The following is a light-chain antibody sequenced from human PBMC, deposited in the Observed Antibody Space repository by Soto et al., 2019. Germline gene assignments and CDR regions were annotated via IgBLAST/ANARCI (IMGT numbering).Light chain of an antibody. CDR1: QSITNH. CDR3: QRRDDWPPGAT. CDR2: DAS. Sequence: EIVLTQSPATLSLSPGERATLSCRASQSITNHLAWYQQKPGQAPRLLIYDASNMAAGIPVRFSGSGSGTDFTLTISSLGPEDFAVYYCQRRDDWPPGATFGGGTKVEI. V-gene: IGKV3-11*01. J-gene: IGKJ4*01.